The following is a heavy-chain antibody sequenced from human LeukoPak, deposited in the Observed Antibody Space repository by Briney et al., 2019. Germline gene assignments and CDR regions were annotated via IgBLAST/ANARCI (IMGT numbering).Heavy chain of an antibody. CDR1: GFTFSSYG. J-gene: IGHJ4*02. V-gene: IGHV3-33*01. Sequence: GGSLRLSCAASGFTFSSYGMHWVRQAPGKGLEWVAVIWYDGSNKYYADSVKGRFTISRDNSKNTLYLQMNSLRAEDTAVYYCARDINIDDYGDYGYLDYWGQGTLVTVSS. CDR3: ARDINIDDYGDYGYLDY. CDR2: IWYDGSNK. D-gene: IGHD4-17*01.